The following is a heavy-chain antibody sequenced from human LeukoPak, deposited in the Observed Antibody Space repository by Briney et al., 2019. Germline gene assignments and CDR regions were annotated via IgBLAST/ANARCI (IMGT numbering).Heavy chain of an antibody. J-gene: IGHJ6*02. Sequence: SETLSLTCTVSGGSVSSGGYYWSWIRQHPGKGLEWIGYIYYSGSTYYNPSLKSRVTISVDTSKNQFSLKLSSVTAADTAVYYCARDLGTRMDVWGQGTTVTVSS. V-gene: IGHV4-31*03. D-gene: IGHD1-1*01. CDR1: GGSVSSGGYY. CDR2: IYYSGST. CDR3: ARDLGTRMDV.